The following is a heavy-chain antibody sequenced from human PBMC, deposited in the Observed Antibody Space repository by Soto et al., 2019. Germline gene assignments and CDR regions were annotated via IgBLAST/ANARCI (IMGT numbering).Heavy chain of an antibody. CDR2: ISAYNGNT. Sequence: ASVTVSCTASVYTFTIYGIICVRQAPGQGLEWMGWISAYNGNTNYAQKLQGRVTMTTDTSTSTAYMELRSMRSDDTAVYYCARDRMEYYYDSRYFDPWGQGTLVTVSS. J-gene: IGHJ5*02. CDR1: VYTFTIYG. V-gene: IGHV1-18*01. D-gene: IGHD3-22*01. CDR3: ARDRMEYYYDSRYFDP.